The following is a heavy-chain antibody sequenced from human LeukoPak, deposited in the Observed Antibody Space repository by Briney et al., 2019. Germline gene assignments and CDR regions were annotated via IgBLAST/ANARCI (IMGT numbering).Heavy chain of an antibody. D-gene: IGHD1-26*01. CDR1: GFTFSSFA. J-gene: IGHJ4*02. V-gene: IGHV3-23*01. CDR2: ICVSGVNT. Sequence: GGSLRLSCVASGFTFSSFAMSGVRQAPGKGLECGSSICVSGVNTYYADSLKGRFSISRDNSQNTLYLQMGSLRVEDTAIFYCATVRSATGMTTTYFDYWGQGTLVTVSS. CDR3: ATVRSATGMTTTYFDY.